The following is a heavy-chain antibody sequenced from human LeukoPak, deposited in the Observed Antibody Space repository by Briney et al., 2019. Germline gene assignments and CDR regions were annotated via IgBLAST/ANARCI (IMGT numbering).Heavy chain of an antibody. CDR3: ARDRMGGNWASFDY. Sequence: GGSLRLSCAASGFTFSSYSMNWVRQAPGKGLEWVSSISSSSSYIYYADSVKGRFTISRDNAKNSLYLQMNSLRAEDTAAYYRARDRMGGNWASFDYWGQGTLVTVSS. CDR1: GFTFSSYS. J-gene: IGHJ4*02. D-gene: IGHD7-27*01. V-gene: IGHV3-21*01. CDR2: ISSSSSYI.